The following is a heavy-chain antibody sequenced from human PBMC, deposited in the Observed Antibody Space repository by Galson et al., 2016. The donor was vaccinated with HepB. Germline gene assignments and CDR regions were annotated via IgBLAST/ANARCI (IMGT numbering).Heavy chain of an antibody. V-gene: IGHV3-23*01. J-gene: IGHJ5*02. D-gene: IGHD2-2*01. Sequence: SLRLSCAASGFTFRNYAMTWVRQAPGKGLEWVTTINGSGGTTYYAASVKGRFTISRDNSKSKLYLQMDILRVEDTAFYYCASAISAAANDWFDPWGQGALVIVSS. CDR2: INGSGGTT. CDR1: GFTFRNYA. CDR3: ASAISAAANDWFDP.